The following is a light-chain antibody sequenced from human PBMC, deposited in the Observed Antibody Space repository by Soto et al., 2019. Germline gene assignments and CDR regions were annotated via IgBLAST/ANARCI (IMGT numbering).Light chain of an antibody. Sequence: VVLTQSPATLSLSPGERATLSCRTSLSVSVYLDWYQQKPGQAPRLLISDASNRATGIPARFSGSGSGTDFTLTISSLEPEDFATYFCKQSSAFPLTFGGGTKVDIK. V-gene: IGKV3-11*01. CDR1: LSVSVY. CDR2: DAS. CDR3: KQSSAFPLT. J-gene: IGKJ4*01.